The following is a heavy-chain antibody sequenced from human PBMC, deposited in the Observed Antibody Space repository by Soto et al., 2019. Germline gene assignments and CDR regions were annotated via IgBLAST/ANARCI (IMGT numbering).Heavy chain of an antibody. CDR2: IGVYNGKT. J-gene: IGHJ6*02. V-gene: IGHV1-18*04. D-gene: IGHD2-2*02. CDR3: SRARYCTSPSCYNHYYYGMDI. CDR1: GYTFTKYG. Sequence: QEQLVQSGGEVKKPGASVRVSCKASGYTFTKYGITWVRQAPGQGLEWMGWIGVYNGKTNYARKLQGRVIMTADTSASTAYMELRSLRSDHTAVYYCSRARYCTSPSCYNHYYYGMDIWRQGTTVSVSS.